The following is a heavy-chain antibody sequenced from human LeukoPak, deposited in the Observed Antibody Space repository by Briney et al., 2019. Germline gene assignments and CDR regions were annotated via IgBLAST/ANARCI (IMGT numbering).Heavy chain of an antibody. D-gene: IGHD2-2*01. Sequence: PGGSLRLSCAASGFTFSSYSMNWVRQAPGKGLEWVSYISSSSSTIYYADSVKGRFTISRDNAKNSLYLQMNSLRAEDTAVYYCARDAYGGVTPYCSSTSCYPWHPYDYWGQGTLVTVSS. J-gene: IGHJ4*02. CDR1: GFTFSSYS. V-gene: IGHV3-48*04. CDR2: ISSSSSTI. CDR3: ARDAYGGVTPYCSSTSCYPWHPYDY.